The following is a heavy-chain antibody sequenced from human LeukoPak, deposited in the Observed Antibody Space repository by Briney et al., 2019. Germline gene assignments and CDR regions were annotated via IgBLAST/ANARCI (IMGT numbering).Heavy chain of an antibody. CDR1: GFTFSSYE. D-gene: IGHD4-17*01. CDR3: ARYYGDYGTHFDY. J-gene: IGHJ4*02. CDR2: ISSSGSTI. V-gene: IGHV3-48*03. Sequence: GGSLRLSCAASGFTFSSYEMNWVPQAPGKGLEWVSYISSSGSTIYYADSVKGRFTISRDNAKNSLYLQMNSLRAEDTAVYYCARYYGDYGTHFDYWGQGTLVIVSS.